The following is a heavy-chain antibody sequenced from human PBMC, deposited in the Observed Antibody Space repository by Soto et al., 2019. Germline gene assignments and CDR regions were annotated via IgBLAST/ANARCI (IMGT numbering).Heavy chain of an antibody. V-gene: IGHV1-2*02. CDR3: ARDLWPMTSGRAGRDYFDP. J-gene: IGHJ5*02. Sequence: GSVKVSCKACGYKFSDFCIHLVRLVPGQGLEWVGWVNPDGGATNYAQKFHGRVAMTRDTSINTAYMELSGLTSDDTAIYYCARDLWPMTSGRAGRDYFDPWGQGTLVTVSS. D-gene: IGHD3-10*01. CDR2: VNPDGGAT. CDR1: GYKFSDFC.